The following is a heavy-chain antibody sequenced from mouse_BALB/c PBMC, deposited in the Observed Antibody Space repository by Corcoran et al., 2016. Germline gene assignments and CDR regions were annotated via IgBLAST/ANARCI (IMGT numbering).Heavy chain of an antibody. CDR3: AKSLLNYAMDY. V-gene: IGHV1S136*01. Sequence: EVQLQQSGPELVKPGASVKMSCKASGYTFTSYVMNWVKQKPGQGLEWIGYINPYNDGTNYNEKFKGKATFTADTSSNTAYMQLSSLTSEDSAVYYCAKSLLNYAMDYWGQGTSVTVSS. J-gene: IGHJ4*01. CDR1: GYTFTSYV. D-gene: IGHD1-2*01. CDR2: INPYNDGT.